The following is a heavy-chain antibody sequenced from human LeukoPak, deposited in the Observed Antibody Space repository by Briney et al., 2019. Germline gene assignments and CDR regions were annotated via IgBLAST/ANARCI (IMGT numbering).Heavy chain of an antibody. CDR1: GGSISSYY. Sequence: TPSETLSLTCTVSGGSISSYYWSWIRQPPGKGLEWIGYIYYTGSTNYNPSLKSRVTISVDTAKNQFSLKLSSVTAADTAVYYCARVSALGGTAMANFDYWGQGNLVTVSS. CDR2: IYYTGST. CDR3: ARVSALGGTAMANFDY. J-gene: IGHJ4*02. D-gene: IGHD5-18*01. V-gene: IGHV4-59*01.